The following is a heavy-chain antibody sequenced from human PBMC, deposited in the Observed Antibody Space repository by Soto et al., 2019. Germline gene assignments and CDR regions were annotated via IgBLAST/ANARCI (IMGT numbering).Heavy chain of an antibody. CDR1: GGSFTGHF. Sequence: QVHLEQRGAGLLKPSETLSLTCTVSGGSFTGHFWSWARQPPGKGLEWIGEVSHSGNTKYYPSLRSRVTVSVDSSKNQISLALTSVTAADTAVYYCARAKFESTGWHQFDIWGQGTLVTVSS. CDR2: VSHSGNT. CDR3: ARAKFESTGWHQFDI. D-gene: IGHD7-27*01. J-gene: IGHJ4*02. V-gene: IGHV4-34*02.